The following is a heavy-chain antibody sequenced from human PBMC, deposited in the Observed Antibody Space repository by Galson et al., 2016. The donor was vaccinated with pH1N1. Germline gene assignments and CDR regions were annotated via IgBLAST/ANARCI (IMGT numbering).Heavy chain of an antibody. CDR1: GFTFGSYA. Sequence: SLRLSCAAPGFTFGSYAMHWVRQAPGKGLEWVADISFDGRNKNYLDSVKGRFSISRDNSQNTLHLQVKGLRADDTAIYFCARERDGQGFDTWGQGTLVSVSS. V-gene: IGHV3-30*03. D-gene: IGHD5-24*01. CDR2: ISFDGRNK. J-gene: IGHJ4*02. CDR3: ARERDGQGFDT.